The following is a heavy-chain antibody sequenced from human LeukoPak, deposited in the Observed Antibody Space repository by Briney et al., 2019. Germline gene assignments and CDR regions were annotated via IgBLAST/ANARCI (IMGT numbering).Heavy chain of an antibody. CDR2: IYYSGST. CDR3: AGAGYCSSPSCYTAYNYYMDV. CDR1: GGSISSGDYY. V-gene: IGHV4-30-4*08. D-gene: IGHD2-2*02. J-gene: IGHJ6*03. Sequence: SQTLSLTCTDSGGSISSGDYYWSWIRQPPGKGLEWIGYIYYSGSTYYNPSLKSRVTISVDTSRNQFSLKLSSVTAADTAVYYCAGAGYCSSPSCYTAYNYYMDVWGKGTTVTVSS.